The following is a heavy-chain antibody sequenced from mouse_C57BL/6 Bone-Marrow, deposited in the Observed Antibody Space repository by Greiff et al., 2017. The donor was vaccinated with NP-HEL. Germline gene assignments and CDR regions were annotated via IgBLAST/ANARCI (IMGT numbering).Heavy chain of an antibody. CDR1: GFSLTSYG. CDR2: IWSGGST. J-gene: IGHJ4*01. V-gene: IGHV2-2*01. D-gene: IGHD2-3*01. CDR3: ASYDGYSYAMDY. Sequence: QVQLKESGPGLVQPSQSLSITCTVSGFSLTSYGVHWVRQSPGKGLEWLGVIWSGGSTDYNAAIISRLSISKDNSKSQVFFKMNSLQADDTAIYYGASYDGYSYAMDYWGQGTSVTVSS.